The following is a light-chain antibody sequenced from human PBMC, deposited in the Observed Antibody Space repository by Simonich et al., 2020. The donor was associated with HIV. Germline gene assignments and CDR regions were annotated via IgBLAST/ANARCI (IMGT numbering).Light chain of an antibody. CDR2: AAS. Sequence: IQMTQSPSSLSASVGDRVTITCRASQTIANYLNWYQQKPGTAPKLLIYAASSLQSGVPSRFSGSGSGTDFSLTISSLQPEDFATYYCLQDYNYPWTFGQGTKVEIK. CDR1: QTIANY. CDR3: LQDYNYPWT. J-gene: IGKJ1*01. V-gene: IGKV1-6*01.